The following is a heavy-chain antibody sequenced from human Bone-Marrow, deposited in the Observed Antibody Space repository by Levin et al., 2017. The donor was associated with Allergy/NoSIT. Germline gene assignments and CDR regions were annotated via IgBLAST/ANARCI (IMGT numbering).Heavy chain of an antibody. J-gene: IGHJ3*02. Sequence: GGSLILSCAASEFTFSNYWMHWVRQAPGKGLVWVSRITSDGTNTLYADSVKGRFTISRDNAKNTVYLQMNSLRAEDTAVYYCARGQSSGWPRDTFDIWGQGTMVTVSS. D-gene: IGHD6-19*01. V-gene: IGHV3-74*01. CDR2: ITSDGTNT. CDR3: ARGQSSGWPRDTFDI. CDR1: EFTFSNYW.